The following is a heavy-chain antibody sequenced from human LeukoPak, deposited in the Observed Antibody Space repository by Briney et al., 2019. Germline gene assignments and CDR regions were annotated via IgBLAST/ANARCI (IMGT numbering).Heavy chain of an antibody. Sequence: GGSLRLSCAASGFTFSSYGMHWVRQAPGKGLEWVAVISYDGSNKYYADSVKGRFTISRDNSKNTLYLQMNSLRAEDTAVYYCAKGRWGYYYGSGSYDYMDVWGKGTTVTVSS. V-gene: IGHV3-30*18. CDR2: ISYDGSNK. J-gene: IGHJ6*03. D-gene: IGHD3-10*01. CDR3: AKGRWGYYYGSGSYDYMDV. CDR1: GFTFSSYG.